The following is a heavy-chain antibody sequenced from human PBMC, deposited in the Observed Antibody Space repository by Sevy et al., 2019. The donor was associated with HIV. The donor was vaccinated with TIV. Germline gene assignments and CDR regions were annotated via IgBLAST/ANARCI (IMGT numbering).Heavy chain of an antibody. CDR2: IYPGDSDT. J-gene: IGHJ5*02. D-gene: IGHD3-22*01. V-gene: IGHV5-51*01. CDR3: AGGGHYYDSSGRNWFDP. Sequence: GESLKISCKGSGYSFTSYWIGWVRQMPGKGLEWMGIIYPGDSDTRYSPSFQGQVTISADKSISTAFLRWISLKASDTAMYYCAGGGHYYDSSGRNWFDPWGQGTLVTVSS. CDR1: GYSFTSYW.